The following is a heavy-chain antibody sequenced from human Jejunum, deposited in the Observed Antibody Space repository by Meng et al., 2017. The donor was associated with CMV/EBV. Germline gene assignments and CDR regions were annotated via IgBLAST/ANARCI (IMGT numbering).Heavy chain of an antibody. D-gene: IGHD5-18*01. CDR1: GFTFSSFA. V-gene: IGHV3-23*01. CDR2: IRGSDDKT. J-gene: IGHJ4*02. Sequence: GFTFSSFAMTWVRQAPGKGLEWVSTIRGSDDKTYYSDSVRGRFTISRNNSKNTLYLQMNSLRAEDTAVYYCAKSLVDTTMDLDYWGQGMLVTVSS. CDR3: AKSLVDTTMDLDY.